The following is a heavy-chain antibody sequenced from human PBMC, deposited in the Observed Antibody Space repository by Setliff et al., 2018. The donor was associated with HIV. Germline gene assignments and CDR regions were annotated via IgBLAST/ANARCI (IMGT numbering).Heavy chain of an antibody. Sequence: SETLSLTCTVSGGSINRSYWSWIRQSPGKGLEWLGNFYHTGNSHYNPSLKSRVTMSVDTSTSQFSLRLTSVTAADTAVYYCARNIEWEPYAFDIWGQGTMVTVSS. V-gene: IGHV4-59*01. CDR3: ARNIEWEPYAFDI. CDR1: GGSINRSY. D-gene: IGHD1-26*01. CDR2: FYHTGNS. J-gene: IGHJ3*02.